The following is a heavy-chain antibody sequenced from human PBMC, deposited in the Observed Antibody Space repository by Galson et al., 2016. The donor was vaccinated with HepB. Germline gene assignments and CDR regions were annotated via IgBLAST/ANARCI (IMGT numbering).Heavy chain of an antibody. J-gene: IGHJ4*02. CDR2: ISPHEDTK. V-gene: IGHV3-30*04. D-gene: IGHD3-16*01. CDR1: GSTFRTSG. CDR3: VRRGDIIRWEDPFGL. Sequence: SLRLSCAASGSTFRTSGMHWVRQAPGKGLEWVAFISPHEDTKDYADSVKGRFSISRDNSNNTLSLQMSNLGTEDTAVYYCVRRGDIIRWEDPFGLWGPGTLVIVSS.